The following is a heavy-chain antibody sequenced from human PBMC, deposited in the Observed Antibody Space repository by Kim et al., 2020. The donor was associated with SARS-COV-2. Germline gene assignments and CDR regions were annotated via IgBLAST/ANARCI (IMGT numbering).Heavy chain of an antibody. D-gene: IGHD3-9*01. J-gene: IGHJ6*02. Sequence: SETLSLTCTVSGGSISSSSYYWGWIRQPPGKGLEWIGSIYYSGSTYYNPSLKSRVTISVDTSKNQFSLKLSSVTAADTAVYYCARTYDILTGYPDDYYYGMDVWGQGTTGTVSS. CDR3: ARTYDILTGYPDDYYYGMDV. CDR2: IYYSGST. V-gene: IGHV4-39*01. CDR1: GGSISSSSYY.